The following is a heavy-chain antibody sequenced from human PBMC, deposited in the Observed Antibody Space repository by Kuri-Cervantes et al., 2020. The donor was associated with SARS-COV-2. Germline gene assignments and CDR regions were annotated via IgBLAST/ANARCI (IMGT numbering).Heavy chain of an antibody. Sequence: GGSLRLSCAASGFTFSSYNMNWVRQAPGKGLEWVSSISSSSSYIYYADSVKGRFTVSRDSAKNSLYLQINSLRGEDTAVYYCARVAGEGPFYYYYMDVWGKGTTVTVSS. J-gene: IGHJ6*03. CDR2: ISSSSSYI. CDR3: ARVAGEGPFYYYYMDV. V-gene: IGHV3-21*01. CDR1: GFTFSSYN.